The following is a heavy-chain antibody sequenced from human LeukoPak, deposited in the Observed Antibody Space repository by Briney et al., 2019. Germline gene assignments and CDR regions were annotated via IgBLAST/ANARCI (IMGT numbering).Heavy chain of an antibody. CDR2: IYYSGST. Sequence: SETLSLTCTVSGGPISSGSYYWSWIRQPPGKGLEWIGYIYYSGSTNYNPSLKSRVTISVDTSKNQFSLKLSSVTAADTAVYYCARDVGATSSSHWYFDLWGRGTLVTVSS. D-gene: IGHD1-26*01. J-gene: IGHJ2*01. CDR1: GGPISSGSYY. V-gene: IGHV4-61*01. CDR3: ARDVGATSSSHWYFDL.